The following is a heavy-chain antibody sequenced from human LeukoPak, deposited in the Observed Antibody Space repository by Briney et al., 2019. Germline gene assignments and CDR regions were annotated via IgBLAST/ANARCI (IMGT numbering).Heavy chain of an antibody. CDR1: GGSISSYY. J-gene: IGHJ4*02. V-gene: IGHV4-59*08. CDR2: IYYSGST. Sequence: SETLSLTCTVSGGSISSYYWRWIRQPPGKGLEWIGYIYYSGSTNYNPSLKSRVTISVDTSKNQFSLKLSSVTAADTAVYYCARLSERRDYFDYWGQGTLVTVSS. D-gene: IGHD6-25*01. CDR3: ARLSERRDYFDY.